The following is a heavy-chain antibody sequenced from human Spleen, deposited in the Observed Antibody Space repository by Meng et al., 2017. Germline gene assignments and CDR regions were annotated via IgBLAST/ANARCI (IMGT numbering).Heavy chain of an antibody. CDR3: ARPTGTTYPDY. J-gene: IGHJ4*02. CDR2: INTDGSST. V-gene: IGHV3-74*01. Sequence: GESLKISCAASGFTFSSYNMHWVRQAPGKGLVWVSRINTDGSSTSYADSVKGRFTISRDNAKNTLYLQMNSLKSEDTATYYCARPTGTTYPDYWGQGTLVTVSS. D-gene: IGHD1-1*01. CDR1: GFTFSSYN.